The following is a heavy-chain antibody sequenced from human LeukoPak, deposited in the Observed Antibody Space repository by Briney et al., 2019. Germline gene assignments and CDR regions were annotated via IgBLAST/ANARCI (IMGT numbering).Heavy chain of an antibody. J-gene: IGHJ4*02. V-gene: IGHV3-7*04. CDR2: IKQDGSEK. CDR1: GFTFRNYW. CDR3: ARDNWESSDY. D-gene: IGHD7-27*01. Sequence: GESLRLSCAASGFTFRNYWMSWVRQAPGKGLEWVANIKQDGSEKYYVDSVKGRFTISRDNAKNSLYLQMNSLRAEDTAVYYCARDNWESSDYWGQGTLVTVSS.